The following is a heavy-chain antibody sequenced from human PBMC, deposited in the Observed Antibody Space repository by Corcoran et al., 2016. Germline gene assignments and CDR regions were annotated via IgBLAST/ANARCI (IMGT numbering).Heavy chain of an antibody. J-gene: IGHJ5*02. CDR2: IYYSGST. V-gene: IGHV4-59*01. D-gene: IGHD1-26*01. CDR1: GGSISSYY. CDR3: ARDSGRIRAFDP. Sequence: QVQLQESGPGLVKPSETLSLTCTVSGGSISSYYWSWIRQPPGKGLEWIGYIYYSGSTNYNPSLKSRVTISVDTSKNQFSLKLSSVTAADTAVYYGARDSGRIRAFDPWGQGTLVTVSS.